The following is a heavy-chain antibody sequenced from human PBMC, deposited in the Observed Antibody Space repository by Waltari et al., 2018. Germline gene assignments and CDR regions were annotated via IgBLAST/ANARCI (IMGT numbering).Heavy chain of an antibody. Sequence: QVQLVQSGAEVKKPGSSVKVSCKASGGTFSSYAISWVRQAPGQGLEWMGGIIPTLGIANYAQKFQGRVTITADESTSTAYMELSSLRSEDTAVYYCASTYYYGSGSYINWFDPWGQGTLVTVSS. D-gene: IGHD3-10*01. CDR2: IIPTLGIA. CDR1: GGTFSSYA. CDR3: ASTYYYGSGSYINWFDP. V-gene: IGHV1-69*04. J-gene: IGHJ5*02.